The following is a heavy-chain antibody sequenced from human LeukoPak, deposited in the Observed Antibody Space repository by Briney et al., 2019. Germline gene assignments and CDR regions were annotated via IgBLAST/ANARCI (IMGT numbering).Heavy chain of an antibody. J-gene: IGHJ4*02. CDR3: ARVPPGYPSYFDY. CDR1: GGSISSSNW. D-gene: IGHD6-25*01. Sequence: SETLSLTCAVSGGSISSSNWWSWVRPPPGKGLEWIGEIYHSGSTNYNPSLKSRVTMSVDTSKNQFSLKLSSVTAADTAVYYCARVPPGYPSYFDYWGQGTLVTVSS. CDR2: IYHSGST. V-gene: IGHV4-4*02.